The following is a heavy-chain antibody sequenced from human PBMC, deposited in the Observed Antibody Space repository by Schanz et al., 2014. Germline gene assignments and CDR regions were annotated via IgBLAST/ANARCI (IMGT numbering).Heavy chain of an antibody. V-gene: IGHV3-23*04. CDR3: AKDIGGAVAAPVYDS. J-gene: IGHJ4*02. CDR2: ISGTGTKT. Sequence: DVQLVESGGGLAQPGGSLRLSCVASGFMFTKYAMNWVRQAPGKGLEWVSGISGTGTKTYYADSVKSRFTISRDNSKNTVFLQMSSLRADDTALSYCAKDIGGAVAAPVYDSWGQGTLVTVSS. D-gene: IGHD2-15*01. CDR1: GFMFTKYA.